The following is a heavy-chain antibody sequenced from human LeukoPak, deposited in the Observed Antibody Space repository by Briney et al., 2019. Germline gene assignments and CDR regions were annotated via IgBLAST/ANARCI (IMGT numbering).Heavy chain of an antibody. CDR1: GFTFSNYG. CDR2: IRYDGSNK. Sequence: GGSLRLSCAASGFTFSNYGMHWVREAPGKGLEWVAFIRYDGSNKDYADSVKGRFTISRDNSKNTLYLQMNSLRAEDTAVYYCAKDGYNYSDYWGQGTLVTVSS. CDR3: AKDGYNYSDY. V-gene: IGHV3-30*02. J-gene: IGHJ4*02. D-gene: IGHD5-24*01.